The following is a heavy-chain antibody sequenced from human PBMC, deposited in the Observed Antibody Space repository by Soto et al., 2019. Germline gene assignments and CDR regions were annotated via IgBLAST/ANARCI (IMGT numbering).Heavy chain of an antibody. D-gene: IGHD7-27*01. V-gene: IGHV1-8*01. CDR1: GYTFTSYD. Sequence: ASVKVSCKASGYTFTSYDINWVRQTAGQGLEWMGWMSPKTANTGYAQKFQDRVTMTRSTSISTAYMELSSLTSEDTAVYYCTGGPPNWGFDSWGQGTPVIVSS. CDR3: TGGPPNWGFDS. CDR2: MSPKTANT. J-gene: IGHJ5*01.